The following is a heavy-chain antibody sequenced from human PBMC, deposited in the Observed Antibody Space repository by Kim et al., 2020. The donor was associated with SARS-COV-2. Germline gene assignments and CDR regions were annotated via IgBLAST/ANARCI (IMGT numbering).Heavy chain of an antibody. V-gene: IGHV3-30*03. CDR3: AREGEDWNHSYLDY. Sequence: VDSGKGRFTISRDNSKNTVYLEMNRLGVEDTAVYYCAREGEDWNHSYLDYWGQGTLVTVSS. D-gene: IGHD1-1*01. J-gene: IGHJ4*02.